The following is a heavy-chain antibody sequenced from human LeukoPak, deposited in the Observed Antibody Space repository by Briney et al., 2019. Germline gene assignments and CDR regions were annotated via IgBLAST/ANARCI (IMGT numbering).Heavy chain of an antibody. CDR1: GFTFSSYW. J-gene: IGHJ3*02. D-gene: IGHD1-26*01. Sequence: GGFLRLSCAASGFTFSSYWMSWVRQAPGKGLEWVANIKQDGSEKYYVDSVKGRFTISRDNAKNSLYLQMNSLRAEDTAVYYCARDGWGGSYWGLRDAFDIWGQGTMVTVSS. V-gene: IGHV3-7*01. CDR2: IKQDGSEK. CDR3: ARDGWGGSYWGLRDAFDI.